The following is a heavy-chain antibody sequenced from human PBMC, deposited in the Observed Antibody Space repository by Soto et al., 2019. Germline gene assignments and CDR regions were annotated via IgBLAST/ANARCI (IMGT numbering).Heavy chain of an antibody. J-gene: IGHJ4*02. CDR2: IAYTGIT. CDR3: ASEGFSGYEALDS. Sequence: QVHLQESGPRLLKPWETLSLTCSVSGGPIRSYYLSWVRQAPGKGLEWIAYIAYTGITGYNPSLRSRVTISGDTTQNAFSLKMTSVTATDTAVYYCASEGFSGYEALDSWGQGILVTVSS. CDR1: GGPIRSYY. V-gene: IGHV4-59*01. D-gene: IGHD5-12*01.